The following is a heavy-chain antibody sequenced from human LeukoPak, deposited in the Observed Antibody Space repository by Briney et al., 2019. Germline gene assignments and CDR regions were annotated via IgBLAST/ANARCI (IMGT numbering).Heavy chain of an antibody. J-gene: IGHJ4*02. CDR1: GYSFTSYW. CDR2: IYPSDSDT. Sequence: GESLKISCKGSGYSFTSYWIGWVCQMPGKGLEWMGIIYPSDSDTRYSPAFQGQVTISVDKSISTAYLQWSSLKASDTAIYYCARRRIAVSGSPFDSWGQGTLVTVSS. CDR3: ARRRIAVSGSPFDS. D-gene: IGHD6-19*01. V-gene: IGHV5-51*01.